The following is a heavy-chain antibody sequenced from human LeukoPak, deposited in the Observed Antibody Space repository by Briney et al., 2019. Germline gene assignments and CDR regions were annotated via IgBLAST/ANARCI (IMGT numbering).Heavy chain of an antibody. CDR1: GYTFTGYY. V-gene: IGHV1-2*02. CDR3: TRERRLWGRAFDI. J-gene: IGHJ3*02. Sequence: SASVKVSCKASGYTFTGYYMHWVRQAPGQGREWMGWINPNSGGTNYAQKFRGRVTMTRDTSISTAYMELSRLRSDDTAVYYCTRERRLWGRAFDIWGQETMVTVSS. D-gene: IGHD5-18*01. CDR2: INPNSGGT.